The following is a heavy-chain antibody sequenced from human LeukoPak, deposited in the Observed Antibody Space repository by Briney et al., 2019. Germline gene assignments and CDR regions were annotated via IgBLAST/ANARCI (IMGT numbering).Heavy chain of an antibody. D-gene: IGHD4-17*01. J-gene: IGHJ4*02. CDR3: ARLRGAMTPVTSDFDY. CDR1: GGSISGSSYY. CDR2: GFYSGSA. V-gene: IGHV4-39*01. Sequence: PSETLSLTCTVSGGSISGSSYYWAWIRQPPGKGLEWIGSGFYSGSAYYNPSLKSRVTISVDTSKNHFSLNLSSVTAADTAAYYCARLRGAMTPVTSDFDYWGQGTLVTVSS.